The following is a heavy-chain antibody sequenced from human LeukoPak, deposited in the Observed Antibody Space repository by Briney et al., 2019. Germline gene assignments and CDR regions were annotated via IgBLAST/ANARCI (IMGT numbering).Heavy chain of an antibody. J-gene: IGHJ4*02. V-gene: IGHV1-2*02. Sequence: ASVTVSCTPSGYSFTVYYMHWVRQAPGQGLEWMGWINLNSGGTNYAQKFQDRVTMTRDTSISTAYMELSRLRSDDTAVYYCARDLEVRGVLYYFDYWGQGTLVTVSS. CDR1: GYSFTVYY. CDR3: ARDLEVRGVLYYFDY. CDR2: INLNSGGT. D-gene: IGHD3-10*01.